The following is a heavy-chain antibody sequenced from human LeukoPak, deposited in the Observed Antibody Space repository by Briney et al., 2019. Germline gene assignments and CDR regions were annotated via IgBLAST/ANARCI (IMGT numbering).Heavy chain of an antibody. V-gene: IGHV4-39*07. CDR2: IYYTGST. J-gene: IGHJ1*01. CDR3: ARAQGYSSGWDFQH. CDR1: GGSIASSSYY. D-gene: IGHD6-19*01. Sequence: SETLSLTCTVSGGSIASSSYYWVWIRQPPGKGLEWIGSIYYTGSTNYNPSLKSRVTISVDASKNQFSLKMSSMTAADTAVYYCARAQGYSSGWDFQHWGQGTLVTVSS.